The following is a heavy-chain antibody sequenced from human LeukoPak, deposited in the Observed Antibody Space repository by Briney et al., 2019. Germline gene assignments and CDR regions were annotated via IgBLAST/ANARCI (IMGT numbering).Heavy chain of an antibody. CDR3: AKGPDCSSTSCYGNWFDP. Sequence: GGSLRLSCAASGFTFSSYAMSWVRPAPGKGVEGVSAISGSGGSTYYADSVKGRFTISRDNSKNTLYLQMNSLRAEDTAVYYCAKGPDCSSTSCYGNWFDPWGQGTLVTVSS. V-gene: IGHV3-23*01. CDR2: ISGSGGST. CDR1: GFTFSSYA. D-gene: IGHD2-2*01. J-gene: IGHJ5*02.